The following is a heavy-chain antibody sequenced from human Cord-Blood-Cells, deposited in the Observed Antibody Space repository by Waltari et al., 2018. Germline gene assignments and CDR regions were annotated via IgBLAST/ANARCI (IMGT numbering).Heavy chain of an antibody. CDR1: GFTFSSYA. Sequence: EMQLLESGGGLVQPGGSLRHSCADSGFTFSSYAMRWVRQAPGKGLEWASAISGSGGSTYYADSVKGRFTISRDKSKNTLYLQMNSLRAEDTAVYYCAKDRVGAFDYWGQGTLVTVS. CDR2: ISGSGGST. CDR3: AKDRVGAFDY. D-gene: IGHD1-26*01. V-gene: IGHV3-23*01. J-gene: IGHJ4*02.